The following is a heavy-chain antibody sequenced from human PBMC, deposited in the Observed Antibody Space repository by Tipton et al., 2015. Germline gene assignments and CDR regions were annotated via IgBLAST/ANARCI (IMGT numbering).Heavy chain of an antibody. V-gene: IGHV4-59*01. Sequence: VKPSETLSFTCTVSGGSISSDYWTWIRQPPGRGLEWIGNIFHSGTTNYNPSLRSRVTISIDTPNNQFSLRLTSVTAADTAVYYCARDSSSLYTGTYFFADWGRGTLVTVSS. D-gene: IGHD1-26*01. CDR1: GGSISSDY. J-gene: IGHJ4*02. CDR2: IFHSGTT. CDR3: ARDSSSLYTGTYFFAD.